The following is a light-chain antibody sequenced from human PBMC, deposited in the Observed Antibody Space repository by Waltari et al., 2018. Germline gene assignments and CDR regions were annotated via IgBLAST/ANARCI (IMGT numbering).Light chain of an antibody. J-gene: IGKJ4*01. Sequence: DIQMTQSPSTLSASVGDRVTITCRASQSIDSWLAWYQQRPGNAPKLLIYRASILQSGVPSRFSGSGSGTEFTLTISSLQPDDLATYYCQQYNSYSLLTFGGGTKVEIK. CDR2: RAS. CDR1: QSIDSW. CDR3: QQYNSYSLLT. V-gene: IGKV1-5*03.